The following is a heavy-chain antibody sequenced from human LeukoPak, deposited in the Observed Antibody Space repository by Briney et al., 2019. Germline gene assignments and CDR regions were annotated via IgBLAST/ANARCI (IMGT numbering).Heavy chain of an antibody. J-gene: IGHJ5*02. D-gene: IGHD3-3*01. V-gene: IGHV4-34*01. CDR1: GGSFSGYY. CDR2: INHSGST. Sequence: SETLSLTCAVYGGSFSGYYWSWIRQPPGKGLEWIGEINHSGSTNYNPSLKSRVTISVDASKNQFSLKLSSVTAADTAVYYCARGAHTIFGVVITQRNWFDPWGQGTLLTVSS. CDR3: ARGAHTIFGVVITQRNWFDP.